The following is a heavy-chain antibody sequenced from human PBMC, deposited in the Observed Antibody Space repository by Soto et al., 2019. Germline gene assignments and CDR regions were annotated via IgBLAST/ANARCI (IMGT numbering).Heavy chain of an antibody. Sequence: LSLTCAASGFTFDDYAMHWVRQAPGKGLEWVSGISWNSGSIGYADSVKGRFTISRDNAKNSLYLQMNSLRAEDTALYYCAKDMRRGGSSWYSWYYYYGMDVWGQGTTVTVSS. D-gene: IGHD6-13*01. CDR2: ISWNSGSI. V-gene: IGHV3-9*01. CDR1: GFTFDDYA. J-gene: IGHJ6*02. CDR3: AKDMRRGGSSWYSWYYYYGMDV.